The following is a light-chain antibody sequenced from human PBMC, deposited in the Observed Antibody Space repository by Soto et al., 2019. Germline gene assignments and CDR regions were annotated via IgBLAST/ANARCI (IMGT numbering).Light chain of an antibody. V-gene: IGKV1-33*01. CDR1: QDTSNC. CDR2: DAS. Sequence: DIQMTQSPSSLSASVGDRVTITCQASQDTSNCLNWYQQKPGKAPKLLIYDASKLETGVPSRFSGSGSGTDFTLTISSLQPEDIATYYCQQSYSTPRTFGRGTKV. CDR3: QQSYSTPRT. J-gene: IGKJ1*01.